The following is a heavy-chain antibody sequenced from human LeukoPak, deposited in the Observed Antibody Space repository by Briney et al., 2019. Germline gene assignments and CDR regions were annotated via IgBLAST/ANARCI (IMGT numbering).Heavy chain of an antibody. CDR1: GGSFSGYN. CDR2: INHSGST. V-gene: IGHV4-34*01. Sequence: PAGTLCLTCAVYGGSFSGYNWSWVRQAPGKGLEWIGEINHSGSTNYNPYLKSGGTISVEKSKNKFSLKLSSVTAADTAVYYCARHRITMVRGRRHWFDPWGQGTLVTVSS. CDR3: ARHRITMVRGRRHWFDP. D-gene: IGHD3-10*01. J-gene: IGHJ5*02.